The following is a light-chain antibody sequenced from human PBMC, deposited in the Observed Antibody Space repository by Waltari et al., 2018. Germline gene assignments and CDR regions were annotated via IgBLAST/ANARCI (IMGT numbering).Light chain of an antibody. J-gene: IGLJ1*01. CDR1: SSDVGAYNY. CDR3: SSYTSSRLGV. Sequence: QSALTQPASVSGSPGQSITISCTGTSSDVGAYNYVSWYQQHPGKAPKLMIYEVSNRPSGVSNRFSGSKSGNTASLTISGLQAEDEADYYCSSYTSSRLGVFGTGTKVTVL. CDR2: EVS. V-gene: IGLV2-14*01.